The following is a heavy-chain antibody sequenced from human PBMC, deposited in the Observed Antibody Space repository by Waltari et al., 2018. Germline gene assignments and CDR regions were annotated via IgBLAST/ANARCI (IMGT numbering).Heavy chain of an antibody. D-gene: IGHD3-10*01. V-gene: IGHV4-59*01. J-gene: IGHJ4*02. CDR3: ARDRGYQDY. CDR2: IYSSGST. CDR1: GGSISSYY. Sequence: QVQLQESGPGLVKPSETLSLPCTVPGGSISSYYWSWIRPPPGKGLEWIGYIYSSGSTNYNPSLKSRVIISVDTSKNQFSLKVRSMTAADTAVYYCARDRGYQDYWGQGTLVTVSS.